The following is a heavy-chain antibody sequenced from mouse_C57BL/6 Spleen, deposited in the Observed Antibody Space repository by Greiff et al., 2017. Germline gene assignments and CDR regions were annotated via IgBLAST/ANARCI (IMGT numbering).Heavy chain of an antibody. V-gene: IGHV5-16*01. CDR1: GFTFSDYY. D-gene: IGHD3-2*02. CDR2: INYDGSST. CDR3: ARGDSSGQFAY. J-gene: IGHJ3*01. Sequence: EVMLVESEGGLVQPGSSMKLSCTASGFTFSDYYMAWVRQVPEKGLEWVANINYDGSSTYYLDSLKSRFIISRDNAKNILYLQMSSLKSEDTATYYCARGDSSGQFAYWGQGTLVTVSA.